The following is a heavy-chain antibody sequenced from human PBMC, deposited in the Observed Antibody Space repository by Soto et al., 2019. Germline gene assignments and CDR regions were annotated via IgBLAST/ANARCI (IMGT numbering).Heavy chain of an antibody. J-gene: IGHJ5*02. D-gene: IGHD3-16*02. CDR3: ARAYDYVWGSYRTTHNNWLDP. V-gene: IGHV1-46*01. CDR1: GYTFTSYY. Sequence: ASVKVSCKASGYTFTSYYMHWVRQAPGQGLEWMGIINPSGGSTSYAQKFQGRVTMTRDTSTSTVYMELSSLRSEDTAVYYCARAYDYVWGSYRTTHNNWLDPWGQGTLVTVSS. CDR2: INPSGGST.